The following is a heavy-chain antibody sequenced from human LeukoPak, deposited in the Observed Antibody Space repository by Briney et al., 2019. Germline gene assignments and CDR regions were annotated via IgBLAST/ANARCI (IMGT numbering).Heavy chain of an antibody. V-gene: IGHV5-51*01. Sequence: GESLKISCKGSGYSFTNYLIVWVRQLPGKGLEWMGTIYPGDSDTRYSPSFQGQVTISVDKSISTTYLQWSSLKASDTAIYYCARHLATVTASRQYYYYGMDVWGQGTTVTVSS. J-gene: IGHJ6*02. CDR3: ARHLATVTASRQYYYYGMDV. CDR1: GYSFTNYL. D-gene: IGHD4-17*01. CDR2: IYPGDSDT.